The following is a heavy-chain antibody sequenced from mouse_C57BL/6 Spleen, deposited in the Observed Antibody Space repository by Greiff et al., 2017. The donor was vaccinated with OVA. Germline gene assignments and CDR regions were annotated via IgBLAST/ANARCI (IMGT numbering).Heavy chain of an antibody. CDR3: ARDGGLLRYFDV. V-gene: IGHV1-61*01. J-gene: IGHJ1*03. CDR2: IYPSDSET. Sequence: VQLQQPGAELVRPGSSVKLSCKASGYTFTSYWMDWVKQRPGQGLEWIGNIYPSDSETHYNQKFKDKATLTVDKSSSTAYMQLSSLTSEDSAVYYCARDGGLLRYFDVWGTGTTVTVSS. CDR1: GYTFTSYW. D-gene: IGHD2-3*01.